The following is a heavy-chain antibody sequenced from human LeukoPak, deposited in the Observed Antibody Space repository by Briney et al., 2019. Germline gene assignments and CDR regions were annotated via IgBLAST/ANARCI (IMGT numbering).Heavy chain of an antibody. D-gene: IGHD6-19*01. CDR2: ISTSGST. V-gene: IGHV4-61*02. CDR3: RGSSGWTFFDY. Sequence: TLSLTCTVSGGSISSGSYYWSWIRQPAGEGLEWIGRISTSGSTNYNPSLKSRVIISLDTSKNQFSLKLSSTADANTVEYYCRGSSGWTFFDYWGQGTLVLVSS. CDR1: GGSISSGSYY. J-gene: IGHJ4*02.